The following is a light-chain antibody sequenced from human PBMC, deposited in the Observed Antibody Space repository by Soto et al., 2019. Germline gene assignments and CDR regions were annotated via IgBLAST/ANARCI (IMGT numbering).Light chain of an antibody. CDR2: GAS. Sequence: EIVLTQSPGTLSLSPGERATLSCRASQSVSSSYLAWYQQKPGQAPRLLIYGASSRATGIPDRFSGSGSGTDFTLTISSLQSEDFAVYYCQHYNDWPPTWTFGQGTRVEIK. CDR1: QSVSSSY. J-gene: IGKJ1*01. CDR3: QHYNDWPPTWT. V-gene: IGKV3-20*01.